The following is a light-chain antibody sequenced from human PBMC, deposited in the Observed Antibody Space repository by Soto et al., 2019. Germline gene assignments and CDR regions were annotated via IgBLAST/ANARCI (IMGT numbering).Light chain of an antibody. Sequence: DIVMTQSPDSLAVSLGERATINCKSSQSVLYSSNNKNYLAWYQQKPGQPPKLLIYWASTRESGVPDRFSGSGSGTDFTLKISRVEAEDVGVYYCMQALQTPNFGQGTRLEIK. V-gene: IGKV4-1*01. CDR3: MQALQTPN. CDR2: WAS. CDR1: QSVLYSSNNKNY. J-gene: IGKJ5*01.